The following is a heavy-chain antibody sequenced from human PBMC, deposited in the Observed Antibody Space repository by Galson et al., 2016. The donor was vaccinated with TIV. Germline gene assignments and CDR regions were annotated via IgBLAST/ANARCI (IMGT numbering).Heavy chain of an antibody. CDR1: GYNFATYW. J-gene: IGHJ3*01. V-gene: IGHV5-51*01. CDR2: VYPRDSDA. D-gene: IGHD3-3*01. CDR3: ARRIDMTTIIGGVDAYDV. Sequence: QSGAEVKKPGESLKISCKGSGYNFATYWIGWVRQMPGKGLEWMGQVYPRDSDARYGPSFKDQGTFSGYTSTNTAYPRWLDLRASDSGIYYCARRIDMTTIIGGVDAYDVWGQGTMVTVSS.